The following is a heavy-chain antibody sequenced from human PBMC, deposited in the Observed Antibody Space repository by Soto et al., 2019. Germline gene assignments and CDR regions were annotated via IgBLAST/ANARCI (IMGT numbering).Heavy chain of an antibody. V-gene: IGHV3-66*02. D-gene: IGHD6-19*01. CDR2: VYDLDGT. J-gene: IGHJ4*02. CDR3: ARCGYISGWYCYFDF. CDR1: GLTVSGKKY. Sequence: GGSLRLSCVASGLTVSGKKYMAWVRQAPGKGPEWVSGVYDLDGTYYADSVRGRFTVSRDNSRNTLFLQMNNLRTDDTAVYYCARCGYISGWYCYFDFWGLGTLVTVSS.